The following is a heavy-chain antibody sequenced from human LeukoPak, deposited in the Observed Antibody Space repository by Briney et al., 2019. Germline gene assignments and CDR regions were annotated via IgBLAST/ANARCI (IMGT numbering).Heavy chain of an antibody. V-gene: IGHV1-2*02. CDR1: GYTFTGYY. CDR3: ASSFIVGATTEAPGFDY. Sequence: GASVKVSCKASGYTFTGYYMHWVRQAPGQGLEWMGWINPNSGGTNYAQKFQGRVTMTRDTSISTAYMELSRLRSDDTAVYYCASSFIVGATTEAPGFDYWGQGTLVTVSS. J-gene: IGHJ4*02. D-gene: IGHD1-26*01. CDR2: INPNSGGT.